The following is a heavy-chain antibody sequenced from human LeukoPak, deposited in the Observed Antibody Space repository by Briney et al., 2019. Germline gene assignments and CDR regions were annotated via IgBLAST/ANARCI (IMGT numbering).Heavy chain of an antibody. CDR3: AKGTLVAAIRANAFDP. D-gene: IGHD2-15*01. Sequence: GGSLRLSCAASGFTFSSYGMSWVRQAPGKGLEGVAAISGSGGSTYYADSVKGRFTISRGNSKNTLYLQMNSLRAEDTAVYYCAKGTLVAAIRANAFDPWGQGTLVTVSS. CDR1: GFTFSSYG. CDR2: ISGSGGST. V-gene: IGHV3-23*01. J-gene: IGHJ5*02.